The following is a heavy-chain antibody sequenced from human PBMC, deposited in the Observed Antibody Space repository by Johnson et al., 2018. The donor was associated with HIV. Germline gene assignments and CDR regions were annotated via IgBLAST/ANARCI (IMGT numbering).Heavy chain of an antibody. CDR3: AKDRGSYYFYAFDI. J-gene: IGHJ3*02. V-gene: IGHV3-20*04. CDR2: INWNGGST. D-gene: IGHD1-26*01. Sequence: VQLVESGRGVVRPGGSLRLSCAASGFTFDDYGMSWVRQAPGKGLEWVSVINWNGGSTGYADSVKGRFTISRDNAKNSLYLQMNSLRAEDTAVYYCAKDRGSYYFYAFDIWGQGTMVTVSS. CDR1: GFTFDDYG.